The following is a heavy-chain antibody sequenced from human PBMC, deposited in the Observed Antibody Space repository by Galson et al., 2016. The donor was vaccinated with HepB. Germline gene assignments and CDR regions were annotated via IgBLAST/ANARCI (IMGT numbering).Heavy chain of an antibody. CDR2: INPSGGRT. CDR3: ARDPGPHYYDSSAYSKTIDAFDI. D-gene: IGHD3-22*01. V-gene: IGHV1-46*01. CDR1: GFTFTSYY. Sequence: SVKVSCKASGFTFTSYYMHWVRQAPGQGLEWMGIINPSGGRTSYAQKFQGRVTMTRDTSTSTVYMELSSLRSEDTAVYYCARDPGPHYYDSSAYSKTIDAFDIWGQGTMVTVSS. J-gene: IGHJ3*02.